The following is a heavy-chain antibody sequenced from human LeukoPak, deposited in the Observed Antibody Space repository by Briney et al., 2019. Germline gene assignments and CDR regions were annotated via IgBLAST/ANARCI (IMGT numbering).Heavy chain of an antibody. Sequence: GGSLRLSCAASGFTFTNYGMHWVRQAPGKGLEWVAVIWYDGSNQYYADSVKGRFTISRDNSKNTLYLQMDSLRAEDTAVYYCSANFDFWGQGTLVTVSS. CDR2: IWYDGSNQ. D-gene: IGHD6-25*01. V-gene: IGHV3-33*01. CDR3: SANFDF. CDR1: GFTFTNYG. J-gene: IGHJ4*02.